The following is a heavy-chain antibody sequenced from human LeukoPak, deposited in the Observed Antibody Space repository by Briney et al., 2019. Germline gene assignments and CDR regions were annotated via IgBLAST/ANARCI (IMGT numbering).Heavy chain of an antibody. CDR1: GFTFSSYA. J-gene: IGHJ4*02. CDR3: AKDHGYSSSSDNFFDY. Sequence: GGSLRLSCAASGFTFSSYAMSCVRQAPGKGLEWVSAISGSGGSTYYADSVKGRFTISRDNSKNTLYLQMNSLRAEDTAVYYCAKDHGYSSSSDNFFDYWGQGTLVTVSS. V-gene: IGHV3-23*01. CDR2: ISGSGGST. D-gene: IGHD6-6*01.